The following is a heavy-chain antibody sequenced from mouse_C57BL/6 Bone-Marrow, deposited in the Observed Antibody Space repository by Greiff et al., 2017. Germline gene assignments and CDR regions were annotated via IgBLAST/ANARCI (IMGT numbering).Heavy chain of an antibody. Sequence: QVQLQQSGAELARPGASVQLSCKASGYTFTSYGISWVKQRTGQGLEWIGEIYPRSGNTYYNEKFKGKATLTADKSSSTAYMELRSLTSEDSAVYFCTFITTVVAPYWGQATTITVSS. CDR2: IYPRSGNT. CDR1: GYTFTSYG. J-gene: IGHJ2*01. V-gene: IGHV1-81*01. CDR3: TFITTVVAPY. D-gene: IGHD1-1*01.